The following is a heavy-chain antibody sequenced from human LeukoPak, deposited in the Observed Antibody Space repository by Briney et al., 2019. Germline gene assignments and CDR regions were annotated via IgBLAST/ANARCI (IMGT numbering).Heavy chain of an antibody. CDR2: ISYDGSNK. Sequence: GGSLRLSCAASGFTFSSYAMHWVRQAPGKGLEWVAVISYDGSNKYYADSVKGRFTISRDNSKNTLYLQMNSLRAEDTAVYYCAKDQGYYDFWSGYSLLDAFDIWGQGTMVTVSS. V-gene: IGHV3-30-3*01. CDR3: AKDQGYYDFWSGYSLLDAFDI. D-gene: IGHD3-3*01. CDR1: GFTFSSYA. J-gene: IGHJ3*02.